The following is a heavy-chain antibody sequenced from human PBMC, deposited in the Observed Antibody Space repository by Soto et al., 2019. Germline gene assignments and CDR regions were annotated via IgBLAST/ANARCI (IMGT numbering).Heavy chain of an antibody. CDR2: IYYSGST. V-gene: IGHV4-31*03. D-gene: IGHD3-22*01. CDR1: GGSISSGGYY. Sequence: SGTPALTCTVSGGSISSGGYYWGGIRQHPGKDLEWIGYIYYSGSTYYNPSLKSRVTISVDTSKNQFSLKLSSVTAADTAVYYCARDLIYYDSSGYYDYWGQGTLVTVSS. J-gene: IGHJ4*02. CDR3: ARDLIYYDSSGYYDY.